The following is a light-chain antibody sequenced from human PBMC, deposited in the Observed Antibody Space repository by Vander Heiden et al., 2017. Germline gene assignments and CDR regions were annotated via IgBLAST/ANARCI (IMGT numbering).Light chain of an antibody. CDR1: QSVSSN. Sequence: EIVMTQSPATLSVSPGERATLSCRASQSVSSNLAWYQQKPGQAPRLLIYGASTRATGIPARFSGSRSGTEFTLTISSLQSEDFAVYYCQLYNNWPPPTFGGGTKVEIK. V-gene: IGKV3-15*01. CDR3: QLYNNWPPPT. J-gene: IGKJ4*01. CDR2: GAS.